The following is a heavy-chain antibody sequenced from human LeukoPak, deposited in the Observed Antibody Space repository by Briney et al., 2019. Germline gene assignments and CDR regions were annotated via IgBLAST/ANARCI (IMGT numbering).Heavy chain of an antibody. V-gene: IGHV4-61*01. J-gene: IGHJ4*02. D-gene: IGHD3-10*01. CDR1: GGSVSSGSYY. CDR2: IYYSGST. CDR3: ARLGELSDY. Sequence: SETLSLTCTVSGGSVSSGSYYWSWIRQPPGKGLEWIGYIYYSGSTNYNPSLKSRVTISVDTSKNQFSLKLSSVTAADTAVYYCARLGELSDYWGQGTLVTASS.